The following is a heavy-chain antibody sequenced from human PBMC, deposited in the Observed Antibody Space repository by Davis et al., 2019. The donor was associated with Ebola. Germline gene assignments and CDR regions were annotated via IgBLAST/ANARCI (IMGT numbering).Heavy chain of an antibody. CDR3: ARQRGNRNYYYGMDV. Sequence: PSETLSLTCTVSGGSISSSSYYWGWIRQPPGKGLEWIGSIYYSGSTYYNPSLKSRVTISVDTSKNQFSLKLSSVTAADTAVYYCARQRGNRNYYYGMDVWGQGTTVTVSS. CDR2: IYYSGST. D-gene: IGHD1-14*01. J-gene: IGHJ6*02. CDR1: GGSISSSSYY. V-gene: IGHV4-39*01.